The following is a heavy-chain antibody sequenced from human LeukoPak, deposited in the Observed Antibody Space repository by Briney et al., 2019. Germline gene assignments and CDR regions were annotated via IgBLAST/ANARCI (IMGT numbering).Heavy chain of an antibody. Sequence: SETLSLTCTVSGGSISSSSYYWGWIRQPPGKGLEWIGSIYYSGSTYYNPSLKSRVTISVDTSKNQFSLKLSSVTAADTAVYYCAIEGSGGSCYDYWGQGTLVTVSS. CDR2: IYYSGST. CDR3: AIEGSGGSCYDY. V-gene: IGHV4-39*07. J-gene: IGHJ4*02. CDR1: GGSISSSSYY. D-gene: IGHD2-15*01.